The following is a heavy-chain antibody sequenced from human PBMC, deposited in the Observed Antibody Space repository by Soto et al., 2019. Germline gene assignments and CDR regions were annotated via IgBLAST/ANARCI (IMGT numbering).Heavy chain of an antibody. Sequence: QVQVVQSGAEVKKPGASVKVSCKASGYSFTAYAMHWVRQAPGQRLEWMGWINAGNGDTKYSQTFQGRVTITRDTSASTAYLELSSLRSEDTAVYYCARGQRGYDILTAFDFWGQGTLVSVSS. V-gene: IGHV1-3*01. CDR3: ARGQRGYDILTAFDF. J-gene: IGHJ4*02. CDR1: GYSFTAYA. CDR2: INAGNGDT. D-gene: IGHD3-9*01.